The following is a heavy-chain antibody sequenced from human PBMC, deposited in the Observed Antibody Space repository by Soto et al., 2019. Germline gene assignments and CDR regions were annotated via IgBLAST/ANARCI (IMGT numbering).Heavy chain of an antibody. D-gene: IGHD2-15*01. CDR2: ISDGGDLI. Sequence: GGSLRLSCAASGFPFVNHAISFVRHAPWKGLEWVSGISDGGDLIYYADSVKGRFSMPRDNSENMLYLQMTNLRAEDTAIYFCAKRQGTGLAAKNFDFWGQGTLVTVSS. CDR1: GFPFVNHA. CDR3: AKRQGTGLAAKNFDF. J-gene: IGHJ4*02. V-gene: IGHV3-23*01.